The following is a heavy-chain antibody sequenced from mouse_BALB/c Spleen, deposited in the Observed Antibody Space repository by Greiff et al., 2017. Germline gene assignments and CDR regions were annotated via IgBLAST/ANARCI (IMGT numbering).Heavy chain of an antibody. CDR2: ISYSGST. Sequence: DVKLQESGPGLVKPSQSLSLTCTVTGYSITSDYAWNWIRQFPGNKLEWMGYISYSGSTSYNPSLKSRISITRDTSKNQFFLQLNSVTTEDTATYYCANLLLRPYWYFDVWGAGTTVTVSS. CDR1: GYSITSDYA. D-gene: IGHD1-1*01. V-gene: IGHV3-2*02. J-gene: IGHJ1*01. CDR3: ANLLLRPYWYFDV.